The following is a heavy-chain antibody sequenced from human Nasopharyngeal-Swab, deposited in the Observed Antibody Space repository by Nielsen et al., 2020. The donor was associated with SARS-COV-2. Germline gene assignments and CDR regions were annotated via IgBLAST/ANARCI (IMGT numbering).Heavy chain of an antibody. J-gene: IGHJ4*02. CDR1: GGSILDTDYY. D-gene: IGHD3-16*01. CDR3: AKPYGAFLGGGFDS. CDR2: IYSRGST. V-gene: IGHV4-39*01. Sequence: SETLSLTCTVSGGSILDTDYYWAWIRQPPGKGLEWVGSIYSRGSTSHNPSLRSRVTISVDAPKNQFSLKLNSLTAADTAMYYCAKPYGAFLGGGFDSWGQGTLVTVSS.